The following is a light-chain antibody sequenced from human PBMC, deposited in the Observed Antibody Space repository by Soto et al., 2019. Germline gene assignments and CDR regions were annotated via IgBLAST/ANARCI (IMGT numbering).Light chain of an antibody. CDR1: QSLSTW. J-gene: IGKJ4*01. V-gene: IGKV1-5*03. CDR2: KAS. CDR3: QQYNTYPLT. Sequence: DIQMTQSPSTLSASVGDRVTITCRASQSLSTWLAWYQQKPGKAPKLLIYKASNLEGGVPSRFSGSGSGTEFTITISSLQPDDFATYYCQQYNTYPLTFGGGTTVEIK.